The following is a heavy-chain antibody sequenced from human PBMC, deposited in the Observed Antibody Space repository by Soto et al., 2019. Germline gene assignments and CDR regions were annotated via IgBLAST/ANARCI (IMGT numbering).Heavy chain of an antibody. D-gene: IGHD2-2*03. Sequence: PGGSLRLSCAASGFTFSNAWMSWVRQAPGKGLEWVGRIKSKTDGGTTDYAAPVKGRFTISRDDSKNTLYLQMNSLKTEDTAVYYCTTDLDIVVVPAAPEWNWFDPWGQGTLVTVSS. CDR2: IKSKTDGGTT. V-gene: IGHV3-15*01. J-gene: IGHJ5*02. CDR3: TTDLDIVVVPAAPEWNWFDP. CDR1: GFTFSNAW.